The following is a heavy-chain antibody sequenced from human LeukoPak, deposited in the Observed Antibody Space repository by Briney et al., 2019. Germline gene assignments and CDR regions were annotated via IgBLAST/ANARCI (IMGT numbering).Heavy chain of an antibody. CDR2: ISGYNGNT. CDR1: GYIFTNFG. CDR3: ARDMGEDGYNSDWFDP. V-gene: IGHV1-18*01. D-gene: IGHD5-24*01. Sequence: GASVKVSCKASGYIFTNFGISWVRQARGQGLEWMGWISGYNGNTKYVQKFQGRVTMTTDTSTSTVYMELSSLRSEDTAVYYCARDMGEDGYNSDWFDPWGQGTLVTVSS. J-gene: IGHJ5*02.